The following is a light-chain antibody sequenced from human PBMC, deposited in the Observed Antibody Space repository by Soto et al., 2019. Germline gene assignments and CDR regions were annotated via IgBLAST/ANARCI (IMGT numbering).Light chain of an antibody. V-gene: IGKV1-39*01. CDR3: QQSYSTPHT. CDR1: QSISSY. Sequence: DIQMTQSPSSLSASVGDRVTITCRASQSISSYLNWYQQKPGKAPKLLIYGASSLQSGVPSRFNGSGSGMEFTLTISSLQPEDFATYYCQQSYSTPHTFGQGTKLEIK. CDR2: GAS. J-gene: IGKJ2*01.